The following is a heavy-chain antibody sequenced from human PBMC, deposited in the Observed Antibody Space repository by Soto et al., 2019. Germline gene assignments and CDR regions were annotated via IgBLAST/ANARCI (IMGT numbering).Heavy chain of an antibody. J-gene: IGHJ4*02. CDR1: GFTFNHYA. Sequence: GGSLRLSCAASGFTFNHYAMSWVRQAPGKGLEWVSIIIANGGTFYADSVKGRFAISRDNSKNTVYLQMSSLRVEDTAIYYCAKDYTVAADPSSVILFDYWGQGALVTVSS. V-gene: IGHV3-23*01. D-gene: IGHD2-15*01. CDR3: AKDYTVAADPSSVILFDY. CDR2: IIANGGT.